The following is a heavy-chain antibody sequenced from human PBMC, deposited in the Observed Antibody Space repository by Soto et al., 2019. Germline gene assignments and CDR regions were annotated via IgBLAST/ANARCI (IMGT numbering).Heavy chain of an antibody. D-gene: IGHD2-15*01. CDR2: ISYDGSNK. J-gene: IGHJ4*02. Sequence: QVQLVDSGGGVVQPGRSLRLSCAASGFTFSSYGMHWVRQAPGKGLEWVAVISYDGSNKYYADSVKGRFTISRDNSKNTLHLQMNSLRAEDTAVYYCAKDRRKVVVAAPFDYWGQGTLVTVSS. CDR1: GFTFSSYG. CDR3: AKDRRKVVVAAPFDY. V-gene: IGHV3-30*18.